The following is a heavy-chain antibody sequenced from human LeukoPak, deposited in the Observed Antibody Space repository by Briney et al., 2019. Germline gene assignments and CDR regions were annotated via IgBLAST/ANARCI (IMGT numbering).Heavy chain of an antibody. V-gene: IGHV4-34*01. D-gene: IGHD4-11*01. Sequence: PSETLSLTCAVYGGSFSGYYWSWIRQPPGKGLEWIGEINHSGSTNYNPSLKSRVTTSVDTSKNQFSLKLSSVTAADTAVYYCARGLSSTVTRYYYYYYYMDVWGKGTTVTVSS. CDR3: ARGLSSTVTRYYYYYYYMDV. CDR1: GGSFSGYY. J-gene: IGHJ6*03. CDR2: INHSGST.